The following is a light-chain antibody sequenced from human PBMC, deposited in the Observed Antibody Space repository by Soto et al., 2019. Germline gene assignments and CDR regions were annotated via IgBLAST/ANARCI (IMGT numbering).Light chain of an antibody. CDR3: HQRSSWPRGT. V-gene: IGKV3-11*01. CDR2: DAS. J-gene: IGKJ1*01. Sequence: EIVLTQSPATLSLSLGESANISCRASQSVSSYLAWYQQKPGQGPRLLIYDASNRATGVSARFSGRWYGTEFTLTISSQEPDDFAVYYCHQRSSWPRGTFGQGTKVEI. CDR1: QSVSSY.